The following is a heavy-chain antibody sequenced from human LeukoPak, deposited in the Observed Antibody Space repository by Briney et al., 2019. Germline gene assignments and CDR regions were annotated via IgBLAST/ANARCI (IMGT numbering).Heavy chain of an antibody. CDR3: ARAGYSSGWYYFDY. Sequence: SETLSLTCTVSGGSISGYYWSWIRQPAGKGLEWIGRIYTSGSTNYNPSLKSRVTMSVDTSKNQFSLKLSSVTAADTAVYYCARAGYSSGWYYFDYWGQGTLVTVSS. CDR1: GGSISGYY. D-gene: IGHD6-19*01. V-gene: IGHV4-4*07. J-gene: IGHJ4*02. CDR2: IYTSGST.